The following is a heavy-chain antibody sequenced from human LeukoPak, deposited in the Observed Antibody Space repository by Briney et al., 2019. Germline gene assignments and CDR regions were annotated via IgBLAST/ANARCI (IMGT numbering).Heavy chain of an antibody. CDR1: GGSISSHY. V-gene: IGHV4-59*11. CDR3: ARDQGNYDSDAFDI. Sequence: SGTLSLTCTVSGGSISSHYWSWIRQPPGKGLEWIGYIYYSGSTNYNPSLKSRVTISVDTSKNQFSLKLSSVTAADTAVYYCARDQGNYDSDAFDIWGQGTMVTVSS. J-gene: IGHJ3*02. CDR2: IYYSGST. D-gene: IGHD1-7*01.